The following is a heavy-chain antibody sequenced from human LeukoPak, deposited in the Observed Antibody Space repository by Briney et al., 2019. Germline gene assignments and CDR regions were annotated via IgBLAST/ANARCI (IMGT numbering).Heavy chain of an antibody. CDR3: ARGYYYGSGSYPWFDP. CDR2: IYYSGST. Sequence: PSETLALTCTVSGGSSSSYYWSWIRQPPGKVLEWIGYIYYSGSTNYNPSLKSRVTISVDTSKNQFSLKLSSVTAADTAVCYCARGYYYGSGSYPWFDPWGQGTLVTVSS. CDR1: GGSSSSYY. J-gene: IGHJ5*02. V-gene: IGHV4-59*08. D-gene: IGHD3-10*01.